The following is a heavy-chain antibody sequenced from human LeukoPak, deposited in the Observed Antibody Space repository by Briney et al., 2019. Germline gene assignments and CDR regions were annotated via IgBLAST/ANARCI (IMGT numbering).Heavy chain of an antibody. D-gene: IGHD2-21*02. CDR3: ARPAYSYCGGDCYSGDYYYYGMDV. J-gene: IGHJ6*02. V-gene: IGHV1-69*13. CDR1: GYTFTSYN. Sequence: ASVKVSCKASGYTFTSYNMRWVRQAPGQGLEWMGGIIPIFGTANYAQKFQGRVTITADESTSTAYMELSSLRSEDTAVYYCARPAYSYCGGDCYSGDYYYYGMDVWGQGTTVTVSS. CDR2: IIPIFGTA.